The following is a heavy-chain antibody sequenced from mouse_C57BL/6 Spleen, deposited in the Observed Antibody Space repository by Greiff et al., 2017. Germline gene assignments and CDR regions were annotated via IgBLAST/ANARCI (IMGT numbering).Heavy chain of an antibody. D-gene: IGHD4-1*01. Sequence: QVQLQQPGAELVRPGSSVKLSCKASGYTFTSYWMHWVKQRPIQGLEWIGNIDPSDSETHYNQKFKDKATLTVDKSSSTAYMQLSSLTSEDSAVYYCARDWDSYYAMDYWGQGTSVTVSS. CDR3: ARDWDSYYAMDY. CDR1: GYTFTSYW. V-gene: IGHV1-52*01. CDR2: IDPSDSET. J-gene: IGHJ4*01.